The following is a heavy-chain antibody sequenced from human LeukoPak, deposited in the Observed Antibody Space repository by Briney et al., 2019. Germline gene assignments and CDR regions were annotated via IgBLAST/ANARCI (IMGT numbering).Heavy chain of an antibody. CDR3: AKDISYYGSGSYSSYFDY. CDR1: GFTFSSYW. D-gene: IGHD3-10*01. V-gene: IGHV3-74*01. Sequence: PGGSLRLSCAASGFTFSSYWMHWVRQAPGKGLVWVSRINSDGSSTSYADSVKGRFTISRDNAKNTLYLQMNSLRAEDTALYYCAKDISYYGSGSYSSYFDYWGQGTLVTVSS. CDR2: INSDGSST. J-gene: IGHJ4*02.